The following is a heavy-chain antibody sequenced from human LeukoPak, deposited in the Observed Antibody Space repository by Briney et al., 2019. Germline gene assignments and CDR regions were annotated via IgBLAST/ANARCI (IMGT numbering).Heavy chain of an antibody. Sequence: SETLSLTCAGYGGSFSGYYWSWIRQPPGKGLEWIGEINHSGSTNYNPSLKSRVTISVDTSKNQFSLKLSSVTAADTAVYYCARLPGGLKYYYDSSGYYYPTVDAFDIWGQGTMVTVSS. V-gene: IGHV4-34*01. J-gene: IGHJ3*02. CDR1: GGSFSGYY. D-gene: IGHD3-22*01. CDR3: ARLPGGLKYYYDSSGYYYPTVDAFDI. CDR2: INHSGST.